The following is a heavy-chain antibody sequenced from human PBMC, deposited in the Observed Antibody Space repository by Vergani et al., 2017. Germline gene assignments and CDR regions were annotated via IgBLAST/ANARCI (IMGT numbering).Heavy chain of an antibody. CDR3: ARDQGSGFLEWLPMETDYYYDGMDG. CDR1: GYTFTRYG. D-gene: IGHD3-3*01. V-gene: IGHV1-18*01. CDR2: ISAYNGNT. J-gene: IGHJ6*04. Sequence: QVQLVQSGAEVKKPGASVTVSCKASGYTFTRYGISWVRQAPGQGLEWMGWISAYNGNTNYAQKVQGIVTSTTETSTSTAYMELRSMRSADTAVYYWARDQGSGFLEWLPMETDYYYDGMDGWGEATTVTVSS.